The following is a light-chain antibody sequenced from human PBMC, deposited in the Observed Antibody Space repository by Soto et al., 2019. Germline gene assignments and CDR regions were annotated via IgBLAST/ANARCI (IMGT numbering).Light chain of an antibody. J-gene: IGLJ2*01. V-gene: IGLV6-57*04. Sequence: NFMLTQPHSVSESPGKTVTIYCTRSSGSIASNYVQWYQQRPGSAPTTVIYEDNQRPPGVPDRFSGSIDSSSNSASLTISGLKTEDEADYYCQSYDSSNHDVVFGGGTKLTVL. CDR1: SGSIASNY. CDR2: EDN. CDR3: QSYDSSNHDVV.